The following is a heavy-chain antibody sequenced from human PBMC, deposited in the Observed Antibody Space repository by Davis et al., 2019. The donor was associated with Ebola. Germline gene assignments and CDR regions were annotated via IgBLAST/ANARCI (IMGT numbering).Heavy chain of an antibody. V-gene: IGHV1-8*01. CDR3: ARGRFCSSTGCYVYYYYGMDV. Sequence: ASVKVSCKASGYTFTSYDINWVRQATGQGLEWMGWMNPNSGNTGYAQKFQGRVTMTRNTSISTAYMELSSLRSEDTAVYYCARGRFCSSTGCYVYYYYGMDVWGKGTTVTVSS. J-gene: IGHJ6*04. CDR2: MNPNSGNT. CDR1: GYTFTSYD. D-gene: IGHD2-2*01.